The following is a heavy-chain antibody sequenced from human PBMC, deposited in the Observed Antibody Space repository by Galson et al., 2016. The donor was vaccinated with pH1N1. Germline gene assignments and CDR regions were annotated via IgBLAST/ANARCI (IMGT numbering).Heavy chain of an antibody. J-gene: IGHJ6*02. Sequence: SLRLSCAASGFTFSGSAMHWFRQASGKGLEWVGHIRGKAKNYATAYAASVKGRFTFSRDDSNNRAFLQMNNLRPEDTAMYDCAIGRRPDYYYGMGVWGQGTTVTVSS. V-gene: IGHV3-73*01. D-gene: IGHD2-2*01. CDR3: AIGRRPDYYYGMGV. CDR1: GFTFSGSA. CDR2: IRGKAKNYAT.